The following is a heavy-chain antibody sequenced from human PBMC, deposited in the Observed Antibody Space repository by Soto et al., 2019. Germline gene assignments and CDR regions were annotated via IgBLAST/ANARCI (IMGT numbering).Heavy chain of an antibody. CDR2: SWYDGNIK. Sequence: QVQLVESGGGVVQPGRSLRLSCAASGFTFSSYGMHWVRQAPCKGLEWGAVSWYDGNIKYYADSVKGRFTISRENSKNTLFLQMNRLRAEDTAVYYCARVSEGGSYYGGLDYWGQGTLVTVSS. J-gene: IGHJ4*02. CDR3: ARVSEGGSYYGGLDY. V-gene: IGHV3-33*01. CDR1: GFTFSSYG. D-gene: IGHD1-26*01.